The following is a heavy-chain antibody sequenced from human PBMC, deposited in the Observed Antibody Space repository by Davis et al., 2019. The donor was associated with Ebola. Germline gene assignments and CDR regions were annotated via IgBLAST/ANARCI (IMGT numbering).Heavy chain of an antibody. D-gene: IGHD1-26*01. V-gene: IGHV4-31*03. Sequence: MPSETLSLTCTVSGGSISSGGYYWSWIRQHPGKGLEWIGYIYYSGSTYYNPSLKSRVTISVDTSKNQFSLKLSSVTAADTAVYYCARGVGLRSPFDYWGQGTLVTVSS. CDR3: ARGVGLRSPFDY. CDR2: IYYSGST. CDR1: GGSISSGGYY. J-gene: IGHJ4*02.